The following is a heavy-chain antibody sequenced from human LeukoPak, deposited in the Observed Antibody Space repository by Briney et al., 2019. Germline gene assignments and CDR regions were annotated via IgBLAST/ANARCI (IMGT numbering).Heavy chain of an antibody. CDR3: AREGYGSGSYYNVGWRDWFDP. Sequence: GGSLRLSCAASGLTFSSYGMHWVRQAPGKGLEGVAVIWYDGSNKYYADSVKGRFTISRDNSKNTLYLQMNSLRAEDTAVYYCAREGYGSGSYYNVGWRDWFDPWGQGTLVTVSS. CDR1: GLTFSSYG. J-gene: IGHJ5*02. V-gene: IGHV3-33*01. CDR2: IWYDGSNK. D-gene: IGHD3-10*01.